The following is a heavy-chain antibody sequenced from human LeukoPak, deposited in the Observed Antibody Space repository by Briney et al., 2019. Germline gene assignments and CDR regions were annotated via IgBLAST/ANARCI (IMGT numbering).Heavy chain of an antibody. D-gene: IGHD2-15*01. Sequence: KPSETLSLTCTVSGGSISSYYWSWIRQPPGKGLEWIGYIYYSGSNNYNPSLKSRVTISVDTSKNQFSLKLSSVTAADTAVYYCARARCSGGSCYWGWFDPWGRGTLVTVSS. J-gene: IGHJ5*02. V-gene: IGHV4-59*01. CDR3: ARARCSGGSCYWGWFDP. CDR1: GGSISSYY. CDR2: IYYSGSN.